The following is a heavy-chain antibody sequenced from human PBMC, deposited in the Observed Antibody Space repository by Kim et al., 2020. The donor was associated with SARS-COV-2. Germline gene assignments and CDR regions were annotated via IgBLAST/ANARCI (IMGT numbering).Heavy chain of an antibody. CDR2: IDWDDDK. CDR3: ARGQSRVTIFGVVISWFDP. Sequence: SGPTLVNPTPTLTLTCTFSGFSLSTSGMCVSWIRQPPGKALEWLALIDWDDDKYYSTSLKTRLTISKDTSKNQVVLTMTNMDPVDTATYYCARGQSRVTIFGVVISWFDPWGQGTLVTVSS. D-gene: IGHD3-3*01. V-gene: IGHV2-70*01. J-gene: IGHJ5*02. CDR1: GFSLSTSGMC.